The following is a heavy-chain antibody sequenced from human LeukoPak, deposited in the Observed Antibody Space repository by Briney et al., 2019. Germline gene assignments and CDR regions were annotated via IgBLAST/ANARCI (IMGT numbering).Heavy chain of an antibody. V-gene: IGHV3-9*01. CDR3: AKANYDILTGIPAY. CDR2: ISWNSGSI. D-gene: IGHD3-9*01. Sequence: GGSLRLSCAASGFTFDDYAMHWVRQAPGKGLEWVSGISWNSGSIGYADSVKGRFTISRDNAKNSLYLQMNSLRAEDTALYYCAKANYDILTGIPAYWGQGTLVTVSS. J-gene: IGHJ4*02. CDR1: GFTFDDYA.